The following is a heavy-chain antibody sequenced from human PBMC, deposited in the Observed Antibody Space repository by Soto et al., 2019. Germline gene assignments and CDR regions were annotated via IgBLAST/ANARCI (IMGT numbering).Heavy chain of an antibody. CDR1: GLTFIHDW. V-gene: IGHV3-7*03. CDR2: KKEDGDEK. Sequence: EVQLVESGGGLVQPGGPLSLYCAAPGLTFIHDWMSWVRQAPGKVRAGGANKKEDGDEKYYVNPVKGRFTISRENAKNTLYLQMNSLRAEDTAVYYCARGRFGDLTSYYFDYWGQGTLVTVSS. CDR3: ARGRFGDLTSYYFDY. J-gene: IGHJ4*02. D-gene: IGHD3-10*01.